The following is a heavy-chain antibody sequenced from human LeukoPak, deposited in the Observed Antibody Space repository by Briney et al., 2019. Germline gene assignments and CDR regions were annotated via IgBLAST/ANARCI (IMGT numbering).Heavy chain of an antibody. D-gene: IGHD3-22*01. CDR2: IDTNTGNP. CDR1: GCTFTKYA. CDR3: ANCYDSSGFFAY. V-gene: IGHV7-4-1*02. J-gene: IGHJ4*02. Sequence: GASVKVSCTGSGCTFTKYAISWVRQAPGQGLEYMGWIDTNTGNPTYAQGFTGRFVFSLDTSVSTAYLQISSLKAEDSAIYFCANCYDSSGFFAYWGQGTLVTVSS.